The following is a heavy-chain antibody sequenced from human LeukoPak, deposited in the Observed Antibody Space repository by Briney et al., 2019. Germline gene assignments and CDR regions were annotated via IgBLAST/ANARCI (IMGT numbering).Heavy chain of an antibody. CDR1: GFTFSSYA. CDR2: ISYDGSNK. V-gene: IGHV3-30*04. Sequence: GRSLRLSCAASGFTFSSYAMHWVRQAPGKGLEWVAVISYDGSNKYYADSVKGRFTISRDNSKNTLYLQMNSLRAEDTAVYYCAIGYGSGSYGAFAIWGQGTMVTVSS. CDR3: AIGYGSGSYGAFAI. D-gene: IGHD3-10*01. J-gene: IGHJ3*02.